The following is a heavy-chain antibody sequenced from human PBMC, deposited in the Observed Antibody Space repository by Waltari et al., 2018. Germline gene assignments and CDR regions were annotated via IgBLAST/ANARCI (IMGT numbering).Heavy chain of an antibody. J-gene: IGHJ5*02. CDR2: INHSGST. Sequence: QVQLQQWGAGLLKPSETLSLTCAVYGGSFSGYYWRGIRQPPGKGLEWIGEINHSGSTNYNPSLKSRVTISVDTSKTQFSLKLSSVTAADTAVYYCARQVGTRQGWFDPWGQGTLVTVSS. V-gene: IGHV4-34*01. D-gene: IGHD1-1*01. CDR3: ARQVGTRQGWFDP. CDR1: GGSFSGYY.